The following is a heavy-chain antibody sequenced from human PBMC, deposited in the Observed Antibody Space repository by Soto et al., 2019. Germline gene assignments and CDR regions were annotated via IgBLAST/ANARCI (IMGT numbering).Heavy chain of an antibody. V-gene: IGHV3-15*07. CDR1: GIPFTDAW. CDR3: ASLFSDLDL. Sequence: GGSLRLSCVLSGIPFTDAWMNWVRQTPGRGLEWVGRIKSRGSGGTRDYAAPVKGRFTISRDDSRNTVYLQMDSLQIADTAVYYCASLFSDLDLWGQGTMVTVSS. CDR2: IKSRGSGGTR. J-gene: IGHJ3*01.